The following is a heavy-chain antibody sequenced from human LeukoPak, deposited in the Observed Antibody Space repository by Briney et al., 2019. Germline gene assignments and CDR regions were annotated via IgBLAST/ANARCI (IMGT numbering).Heavy chain of an antibody. V-gene: IGHV4-59*01. Sequence: SETLSLTCTVSGASISSYYWSWIRQPPGKGLEWIGYIYYSGSTYYKPSLKSRVTISVDTSKNQFSLKLSSVTAADTAVYYCARGANWFDPWGQGTLVTVSS. CDR3: ARGANWFDP. CDR1: GASISSYY. CDR2: IYYSGST. J-gene: IGHJ5*02.